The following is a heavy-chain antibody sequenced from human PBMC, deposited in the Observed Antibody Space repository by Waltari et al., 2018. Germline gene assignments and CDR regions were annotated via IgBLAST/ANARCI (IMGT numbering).Heavy chain of an antibody. J-gene: IGHJ3*02. CDR2: IYPDDSDI. D-gene: IGHD3-16*01. CDR3: ARPKSWGRVGPHDAFEI. V-gene: IGHV5-51*01. CDR1: GSDFLNYW. Sequence: VQLVQSGAELKKPGESLQISCKTSGSDFLNYWIGWVRQKPGNGLEWMGIIYPDDSDIRYSPSFEGQVTFSVDKSSNTAFLQWRNLKASDTAMYFCARPKSWGRVGPHDAFEIWGQGTVVTVSS.